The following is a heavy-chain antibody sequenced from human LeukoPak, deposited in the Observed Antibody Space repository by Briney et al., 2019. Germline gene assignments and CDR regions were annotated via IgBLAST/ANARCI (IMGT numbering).Heavy chain of an antibody. V-gene: IGHV4-4*07. CDR2: IYSSGST. D-gene: IGHD2-21*02. CDR3: ARDKEYCGGDCSYWYFGL. Sequence: KPSETLSLTCTVSGGSISSYYWSWIRQPAGKGLEWIGRIYSSGSTNYNPSLKSRVTMSLDTSMNQFSLKLSSVTAADTAVYYCARDKEYCGGDCSYWYFGLWGRGTAVTVSS. CDR1: GGSISSYY. J-gene: IGHJ2*01.